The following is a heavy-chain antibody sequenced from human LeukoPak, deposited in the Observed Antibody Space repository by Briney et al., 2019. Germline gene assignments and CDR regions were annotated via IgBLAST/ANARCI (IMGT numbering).Heavy chain of an antibody. CDR3: ARGEWLVLGDH. Sequence: VASVKVSCKASGYNFNAYYMHWVRQAPGQGLEWMGWINPNNGGTNYAQKFQGRVTLTRDTSINTVYMEVNRLTSDDTVVYYCARGEWLVLGDHWGQGTPVTVSS. J-gene: IGHJ4*02. CDR2: INPNNGGT. D-gene: IGHD3-3*01. V-gene: IGHV1-2*02. CDR1: GYNFNAYY.